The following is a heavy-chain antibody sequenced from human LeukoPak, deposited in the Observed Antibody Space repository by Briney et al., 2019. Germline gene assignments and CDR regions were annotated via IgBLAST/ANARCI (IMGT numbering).Heavy chain of an antibody. Sequence: SETLSLTCAVYGRSFSGYYWSWIRQPPGKGLECIGEINHSGSTNYNPSLKSRVTISVDTSKNQFSLKLSSVTAADTAVYYCARLYHDSSAYFLDSWGQGTLVTVSS. CDR2: INHSGST. J-gene: IGHJ4*02. V-gene: IGHV4-34*01. CDR1: GRSFSGYY. CDR3: ARLYHDSSAYFLDS. D-gene: IGHD3-22*01.